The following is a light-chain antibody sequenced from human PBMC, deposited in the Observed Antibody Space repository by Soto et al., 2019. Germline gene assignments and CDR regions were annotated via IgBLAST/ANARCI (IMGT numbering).Light chain of an antibody. CDR3: SSNAGSNNRA. V-gene: IGLV2-8*01. J-gene: IGLJ3*02. CDR2: DVT. CDR1: SSDVGGSNY. Sequence: QSALTQPPSASGSPGQSVTISCTGTSSDVGGSNYVSWYQQHPDRAPKLIIYDVTKRPSGVPDRFSGSKSGNTASLTVSGLQAEDEADYYCSSNAGSNNRAFGGGTKVTVL.